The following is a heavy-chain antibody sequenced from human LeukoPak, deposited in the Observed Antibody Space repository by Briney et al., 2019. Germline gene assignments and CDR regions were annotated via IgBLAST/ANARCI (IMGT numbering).Heavy chain of an antibody. CDR1: GHRFPSYY. Sequence: ASVTVSCKASGHRFPSYYMHWVRQAPGQGLEWMGIISPSGGSTNYAQKFQGRITMTRDTSTNTVHMQLSSLRSEDTATYHCARGGRVRTQLDSYFDYWGQGTLVTVSS. D-gene: IGHD6-13*01. J-gene: IGHJ4*02. CDR2: ISPSGGST. CDR3: ARGGRVRTQLDSYFDY. V-gene: IGHV1-46*01.